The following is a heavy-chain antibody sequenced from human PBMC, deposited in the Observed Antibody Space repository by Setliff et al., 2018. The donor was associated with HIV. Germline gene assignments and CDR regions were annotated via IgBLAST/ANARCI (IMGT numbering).Heavy chain of an antibody. V-gene: IGHV4-4*09. J-gene: IGHJ1*01. CDR3: ARARRAGSGPKYFQH. CDR2: IYTTGST. CDR1: GDSISSYY. Sequence: SETLSLTCTVSGDSISSYYWSWVRQPPGKGLEWIGYIYTTGSTNYNPSLKSRVTMSVDTSKNQFSLKLSSVTAADTAVYYCARARRAGSGPKYFQHWGQGTLVTVSS. D-gene: IGHD2-15*01.